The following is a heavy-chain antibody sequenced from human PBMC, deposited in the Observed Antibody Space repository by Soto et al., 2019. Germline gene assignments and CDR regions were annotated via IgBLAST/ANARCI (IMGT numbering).Heavy chain of an antibody. Sequence: SETLSLTCAVYGGSFSGYYWSWIRQPPGKGLEWIGEINHSGSTNYNPSLKSRVTISVDTSKNQFSLKLSSVTAADTAVYYCARGPVGGYGERYYYGMDVWGQGTTVTVSS. CDR1: GGSFSGYY. J-gene: IGHJ6*02. CDR2: INHSGST. D-gene: IGHD4-17*01. CDR3: ARGPVGGYGERYYYGMDV. V-gene: IGHV4-34*01.